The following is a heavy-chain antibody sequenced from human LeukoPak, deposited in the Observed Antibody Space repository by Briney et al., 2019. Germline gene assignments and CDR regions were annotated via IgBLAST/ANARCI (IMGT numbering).Heavy chain of an antibody. V-gene: IGHV1-3*01. CDR2: INAGNGNT. Sequence: ASVKVSCKASGYTFTSYAMHWVRQALGQRLEWMGWINAGNGNTKYSQKFQGRVTITRDTSASTAYMELSSLRSEDTAVYYCARAGVLLWFGEFSAFDYWGQGTLVTVSS. D-gene: IGHD3-10*01. CDR1: GYTFTSYA. CDR3: ARAGVLLWFGEFSAFDY. J-gene: IGHJ4*02.